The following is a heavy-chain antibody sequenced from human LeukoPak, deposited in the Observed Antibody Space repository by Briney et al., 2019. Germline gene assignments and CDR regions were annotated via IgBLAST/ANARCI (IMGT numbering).Heavy chain of an antibody. Sequence: GASVKVSCKASGYTFTSYDINWVRQATGQGLEWMGWVNPNSGNTGYAQKLQGRVTMTTDTSTSTAYMELRSLRSDDTAVYYCARSRGYCSGGSCYQDYWGQGTLVTVSS. CDR3: ARSRGYCSGGSCYQDY. CDR2: VNPNSGNT. J-gene: IGHJ4*02. V-gene: IGHV1-8*01. CDR1: GYTFTSYD. D-gene: IGHD2-15*01.